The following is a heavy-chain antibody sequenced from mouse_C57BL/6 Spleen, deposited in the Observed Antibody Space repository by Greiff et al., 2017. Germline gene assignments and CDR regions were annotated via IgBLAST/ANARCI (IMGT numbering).Heavy chain of an antibody. J-gene: IGHJ3*01. D-gene: IGHD2-4*01. V-gene: IGHV1-64*01. Sequence: QVQLQQPGAELVKPGASVKLSCKASGYTFTSYWMHWVKQRPGQGLEWIGMIHPNSGSTNYNEKFKSKATLTVDKSSSTAYMQLSSLTSEDSAVXYCARANYDYVGWFAYWGQGTLVTVSA. CDR1: GYTFTSYW. CDR3: ARANYDYVGWFAY. CDR2: IHPNSGST.